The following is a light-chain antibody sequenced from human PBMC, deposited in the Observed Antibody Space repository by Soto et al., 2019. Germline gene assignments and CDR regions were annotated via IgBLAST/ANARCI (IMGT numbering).Light chain of an antibody. J-gene: IGKJ1*01. Sequence: EIVLTQSPVTLSLSPGERGTLSCRASQSVGTSLAWYQQKPGQAPRLLIYGASNRATGIPDGFSGSGSGTDFTLTISKLEPEDFAVYHCQQYGGSPRTFGQGTKVELK. CDR2: GAS. CDR1: QSVGTS. V-gene: IGKV3-20*01. CDR3: QQYGGSPRT.